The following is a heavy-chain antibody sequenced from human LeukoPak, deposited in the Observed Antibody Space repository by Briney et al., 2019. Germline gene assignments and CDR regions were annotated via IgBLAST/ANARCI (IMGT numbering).Heavy chain of an antibody. CDR2: IISSGDTT. J-gene: IGHJ1*01. V-gene: IGHV3-23*01. CDR3: AKEDVVVITIRYFQH. CDR1: GFTFSSYA. D-gene: IGHD3-22*01. Sequence: GGSLRLSCAASGFTFSSYAMSWVRQAPGKGLEWVSGIISSGDTTYYADSVKGRFTISRDNSKNTLYLQMNSLRTEDTAIYYCAKEDVVVITIRYFQHWGQGTLVTVSS.